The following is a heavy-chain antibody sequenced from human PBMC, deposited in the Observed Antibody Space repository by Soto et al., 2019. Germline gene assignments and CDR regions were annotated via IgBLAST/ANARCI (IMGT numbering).Heavy chain of an antibody. J-gene: IGHJ4*02. V-gene: IGHV3-23*01. D-gene: IGHD3-10*01. Sequence: EVQLLESGGGLVQPGGSLRLSCAASGFTFSSYAMSWVRQAPGKGLEWVSGISGHGGSTYYADSVKGRFTTSRDNSKNTLYLQMNSLRAEDTAVYYCAKDLWFGTATHWGQGTLVTVSS. CDR3: AKDLWFGTATH. CDR1: GFTFSSYA. CDR2: ISGHGGST.